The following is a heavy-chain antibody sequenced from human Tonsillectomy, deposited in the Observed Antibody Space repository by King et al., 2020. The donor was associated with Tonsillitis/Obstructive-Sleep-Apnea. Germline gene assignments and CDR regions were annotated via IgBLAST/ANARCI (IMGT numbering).Heavy chain of an antibody. CDR2: ISGSGGST. CDR3: AKDYRAAVTQWIDY. Sequence: VQLVESGGGLVQPGGSLRLSCAASGFTFSSYAMSWVRQAPGKGLEWVSAISGSGGSTYYADSVKGRFTISRDNSKNTLYLQMNSLRDEDTAVYYSAKDYRAAVTQWIDYWRQGTLVPVSS. V-gene: IGHV3-23*04. J-gene: IGHJ4*01. D-gene: IGHD4-23*01. CDR1: GFTFSSYA.